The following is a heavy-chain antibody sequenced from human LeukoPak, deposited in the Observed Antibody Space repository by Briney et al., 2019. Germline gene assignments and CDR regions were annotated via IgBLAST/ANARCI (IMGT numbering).Heavy chain of an antibody. J-gene: IGHJ3*02. CDR3: ARQGRIVVVTTTHDAFDI. CDR1: GYSFTTYW. D-gene: IGHD2-21*02. Sequence: GESLKISCTGFGYSFTTYWIGWVRQMPGKGLEWMGIIYPGDSDARYSPSLQGQVTISVDKSISTAYLQWSSLKASDTAMYYCARQGRIVVVTTTHDAFDIWGQGTMVTVSS. CDR2: IYPGDSDA. V-gene: IGHV5-51*01.